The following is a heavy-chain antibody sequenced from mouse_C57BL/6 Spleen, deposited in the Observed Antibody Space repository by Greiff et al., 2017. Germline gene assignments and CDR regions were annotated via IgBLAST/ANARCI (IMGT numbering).Heavy chain of an antibody. J-gene: IGHJ3*01. CDR1: GYTFTSYW. Sequence: VQLQQPGAELVRPGSSVKLSCKASGYTFTSYWMHWVKQRPIQGLEWIGNIDPSDSETHYNQKFKDKATLTVDKSSSTAYMQLSSLPSEASAVDYCAREYYGSSHFAYWGQGTMVTVSA. CDR3: AREYYGSSHFAY. CDR2: IDPSDSET. V-gene: IGHV1-52*01. D-gene: IGHD1-1*01.